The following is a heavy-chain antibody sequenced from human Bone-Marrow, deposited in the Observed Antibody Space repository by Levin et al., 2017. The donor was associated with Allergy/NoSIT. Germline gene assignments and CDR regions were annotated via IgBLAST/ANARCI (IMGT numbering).Heavy chain of an antibody. CDR2: IYGSGGST. CDR1: GFTFSFSSYA. V-gene: IGHV3-23*01. CDR3: ANLPGYISGWHGSRGDV. Sequence: LSLTCAASGFTFSFSSYAMSWVRQAPGKGLEWVSLIYGSGGSTYYADSVKGRFTISRDNSKKTVYLQMNSLRAEDTAVYYCANLPGYISGWHGSRGDVWGQGTTVTVSS. J-gene: IGHJ6*02. D-gene: IGHD6-19*01.